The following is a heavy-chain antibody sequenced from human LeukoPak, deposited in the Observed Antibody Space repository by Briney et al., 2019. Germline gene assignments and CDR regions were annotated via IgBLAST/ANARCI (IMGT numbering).Heavy chain of an antibody. CDR3: ARAYPDYYGSGSSPYGMDV. Sequence: ASVKVSCKASGCTFTSYAMHWVRQAPGQRLEWMGWINAGNGNTKYSQKFQGRVTMTRNTSISTAYMELSSLRSEDTAVYYCARAYPDYYGSGSSPYGMDVWGQGTTVTVSS. V-gene: IGHV1-3*01. CDR1: GCTFTSYA. CDR2: INAGNGNT. J-gene: IGHJ6*02. D-gene: IGHD3-10*01.